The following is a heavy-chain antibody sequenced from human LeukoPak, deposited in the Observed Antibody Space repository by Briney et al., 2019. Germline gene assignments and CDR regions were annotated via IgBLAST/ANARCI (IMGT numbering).Heavy chain of an antibody. Sequence: PGGSLRLSCAASGLSFSTYWMHWVRQAPGKGLVLVSRISPDGSTTSYADSGKGRFTISRDNAQNKLYLQMNSLRAEDTAIYYCVSQDRCSGDYCYSLDYWGQGTLVTVSS. CDR1: GLSFSTYW. CDR2: ISPDGSTT. V-gene: IGHV3-74*01. CDR3: VSQDRCSGDYCYSLDY. J-gene: IGHJ4*02. D-gene: IGHD2-21*02.